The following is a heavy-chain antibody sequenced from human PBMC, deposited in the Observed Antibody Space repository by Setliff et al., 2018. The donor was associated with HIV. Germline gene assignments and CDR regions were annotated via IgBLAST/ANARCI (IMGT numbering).Heavy chain of an antibody. D-gene: IGHD2-15*01. CDR2: INHSGIT. CDR1: GGSFSGYY. Sequence: PSETLSLTCAVYGGSFSGYYWSWIRQPPGKGLEWIGEINHSGITNYNPSLKSRVTISLDTSKNQFSLKLSSVTAADTAVYYCARRLYDIVVVVAATRGCWFDPWGQGTLVTVSS. CDR3: ARRLYDIVVVVAATRGCWFDP. J-gene: IGHJ5*02. V-gene: IGHV4-34*01.